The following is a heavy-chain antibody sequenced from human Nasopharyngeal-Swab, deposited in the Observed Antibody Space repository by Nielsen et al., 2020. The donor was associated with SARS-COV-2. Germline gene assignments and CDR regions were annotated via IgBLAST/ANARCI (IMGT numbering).Heavy chain of an antibody. V-gene: IGHV3-30*18. D-gene: IGHD6-6*01. Sequence: RGSLRLSCAASGFTFSGDDMHWVRQAPGKGLEWVAVISYDGSYKYYADSVKGRFTISRDNSKNTLYLQMNSLRAEDTAVFYCAKPPRSFYYYGMDVWGQGTTVTVSS. CDR3: AKPPRSFYYYGMDV. J-gene: IGHJ6*02. CDR1: GFTFSGDD. CDR2: ISYDGSYK.